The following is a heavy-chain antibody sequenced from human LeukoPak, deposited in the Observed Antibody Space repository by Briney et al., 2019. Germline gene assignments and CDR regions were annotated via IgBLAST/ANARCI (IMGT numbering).Heavy chain of an antibody. D-gene: IGHD6-13*01. CDR2: IYSGGNT. CDR1: GFSVSHNY. CDR3: TRDTPGTAASVSGG. V-gene: IGHV3-53*01. Sequence: SGGSLRLSCTASGFSVSHNYMNWVRQAPGKGLEWVALIYSGGNTHYADSVKGRFTISRDNSKNTLYIQMSSLRVEDTAVYYCTRDTPGTAASVSGGWGQGTPVTVSS. J-gene: IGHJ4*02.